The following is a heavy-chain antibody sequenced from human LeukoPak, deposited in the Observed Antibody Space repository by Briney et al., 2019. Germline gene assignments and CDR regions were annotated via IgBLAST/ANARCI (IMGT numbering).Heavy chain of an antibody. D-gene: IGHD6-6*01. Sequence: QSGGSLRLSCAASGFIFSTYAMHWVGQAPGKGLEGLAVISYDGSNKYYADSVKGRFTISRDNAKNSLYLQMNSLRAEDTAVYYCAREEYSSSSGSFDIWGQGTMVTVSS. J-gene: IGHJ3*02. CDR3: AREEYSSSSGSFDI. V-gene: IGHV3-30-3*01. CDR2: ISYDGSNK. CDR1: GFIFSTYA.